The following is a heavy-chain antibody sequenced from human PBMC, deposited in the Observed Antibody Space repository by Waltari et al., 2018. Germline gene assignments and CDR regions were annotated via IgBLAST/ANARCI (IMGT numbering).Heavy chain of an antibody. J-gene: IGHJ3*02. D-gene: IGHD3-3*01. CDR3: ARVPGGGTIFGVVIGAFDI. CDR2: IIPIFGTA. V-gene: IGHV1-69*08. Sequence: QVQPVQSGAEVKKPGSSVKVSCQASGGTFSSYAISWVRQAPGQGLEWMGRIIPIFGTANYAQKFQGRVTITADKSTSTAYMELSSLRSEDTAVYYCARVPGGGTIFGVVIGAFDIWGQGTMVTVSS. CDR1: GGTFSSYA.